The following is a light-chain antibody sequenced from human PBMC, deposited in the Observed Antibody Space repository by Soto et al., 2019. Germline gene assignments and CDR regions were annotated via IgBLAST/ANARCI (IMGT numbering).Light chain of an antibody. J-gene: IGKJ4*01. CDR2: GTS. V-gene: IGKV3-15*01. CDR1: PRVSSY. Sequence: EIVMTHSPATLSVCPWERATLSCRASPRVSSYLAWYQQKPGQAPRLLIYGTSTRATGIPARFSGSGSGTEFTLTITSLQSEDFAVYYRQQYHNWPLTFGGGTKVDIK. CDR3: QQYHNWPLT.